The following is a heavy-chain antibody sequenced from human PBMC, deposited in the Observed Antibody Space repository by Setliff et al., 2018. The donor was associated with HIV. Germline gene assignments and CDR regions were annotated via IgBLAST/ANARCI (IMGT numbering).Heavy chain of an antibody. CDR2: IYTSGST. Sequence: PSETLSLTCTVSGGSISSYYWSWIRQPPGQGLEWIGYIYTSGSTYYDPSLKSRVTITLDTSKNQFFLKLSSVTAPDTAVYYCARGLSFYDPGGFDYWGQGTLVTVSS. J-gene: IGHJ4*02. V-gene: IGHV4-4*08. D-gene: IGHD3-22*01. CDR3: ARGLSFYDPGGFDY. CDR1: GGSISSYY.